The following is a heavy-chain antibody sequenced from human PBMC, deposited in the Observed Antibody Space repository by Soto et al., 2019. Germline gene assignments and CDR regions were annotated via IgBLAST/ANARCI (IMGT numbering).Heavy chain of an antibody. CDR1: GYTFTSYG. J-gene: IGHJ4*02. V-gene: IGHV1-18*01. CDR2: ISAYNGNK. Sequence: QVQLVQSGAEVKKPGASVKVSCKASGYTFTSYGISWVRQAPGQGLEWMGWISAYNGNKKYAQKFQGRVTMTTDTSTRTAYRELRSLRSDDTAVYYCARAAAIGMNDYWGQGTLVTVSS. CDR3: ARAAAIGMNDY. D-gene: IGHD1-20*01.